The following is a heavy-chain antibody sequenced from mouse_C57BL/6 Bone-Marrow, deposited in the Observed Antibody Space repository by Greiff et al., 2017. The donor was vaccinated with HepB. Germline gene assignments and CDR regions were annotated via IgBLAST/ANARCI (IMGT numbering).Heavy chain of an antibody. D-gene: IGHD1-1*01. J-gene: IGHJ2*01. CDR1: GYTFTDYY. CDR2: IGPGSGST. CDR3: ARDPKYYGSSYPIFDY. V-gene: IGHV1-77*01. Sequence: VQRVESGAELVKPGASVKISCKASGYTFTDYYINWVKQRPGQGLEWIGKIGPGSGSTYYNEKFKGKATLTADKSSSTAYMQLSSLTSEDSAVYCWARDPKYYGSSYPIFDYWGQGTTLTVSS.